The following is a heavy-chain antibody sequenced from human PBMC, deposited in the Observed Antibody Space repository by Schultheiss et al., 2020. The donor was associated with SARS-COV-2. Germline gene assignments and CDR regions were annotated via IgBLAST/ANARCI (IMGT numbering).Heavy chain of an antibody. J-gene: IGHJ4*02. CDR1: GFTFSSYA. V-gene: IGHV3-30-3*01. D-gene: IGHD1-1*01. CDR3: ARDRDNWNDVRPTAPDY. CDR2: ISYDGSNK. Sequence: GESLKISCAASGFTFSSYAMHWVRQAPGKGLEWVAVISYDGSNKYYADSVKGRFTISRDNSKNTLYLQMNSLRAEDTAVYYCARDRDNWNDVRPTAPDYWGQGTLVTVSS.